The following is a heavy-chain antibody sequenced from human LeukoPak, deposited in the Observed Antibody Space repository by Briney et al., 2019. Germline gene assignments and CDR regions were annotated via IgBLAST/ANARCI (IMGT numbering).Heavy chain of an antibody. CDR1: GGTFSSYA. V-gene: IGHV1-69*13. J-gene: IGHJ4*02. CDR2: IIPIFGTA. Sequence: SVKVSCKAFGGTFSSYAISWVRQAPGQGLEWMGGIIPIFGTANYAQKFQGRVTITADESTSTAYMELSSQRSEDTAVYYCARGGYYYDSSGYLAFPFDYWGQGTLVTVSS. D-gene: IGHD3-22*01. CDR3: ARGGYYYDSSGYLAFPFDY.